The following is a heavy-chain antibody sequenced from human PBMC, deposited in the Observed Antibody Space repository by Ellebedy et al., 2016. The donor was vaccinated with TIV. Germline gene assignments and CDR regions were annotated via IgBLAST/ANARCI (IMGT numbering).Heavy chain of an antibody. Sequence: ASVKVSCXTSEYTFTSYDINWVRQATGQGLEWMGWMNPNSGNTGYAQKFQGRVTMTRNTSIRTAYMELSSLRSEDTAVYYCARGPPKSYYDFWSGYYKPYYYYMDVWGKGTTVTVSS. J-gene: IGHJ6*03. CDR1: EYTFTSYD. CDR3: ARGPPKSYYDFWSGYYKPYYYYMDV. CDR2: MNPNSGNT. D-gene: IGHD3-3*01. V-gene: IGHV1-8*01.